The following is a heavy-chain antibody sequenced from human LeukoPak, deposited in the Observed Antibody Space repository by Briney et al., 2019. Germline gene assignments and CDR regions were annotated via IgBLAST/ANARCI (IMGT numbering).Heavy chain of an antibody. CDR2: IYYSGST. V-gene: IGHV4-59*12. J-gene: IGHJ4*02. Sequence: SETLSLTCTVSGGSISSYYWSWIRQPPGKGLEWIGYIYYSGSTNYNPSLKSRVTISVDMSKNQFSLKLSSVTAADTAVYYCASRCSSTSCSNDYWGQGTLVTVSS. CDR3: ASRCSSTSCSNDY. D-gene: IGHD2-2*01. CDR1: GGSISSYY.